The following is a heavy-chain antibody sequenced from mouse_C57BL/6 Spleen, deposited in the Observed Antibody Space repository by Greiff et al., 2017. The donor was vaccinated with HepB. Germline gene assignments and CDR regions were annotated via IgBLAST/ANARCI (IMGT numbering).Heavy chain of an antibody. D-gene: IGHD5-1-1*01. CDR2: INPNNGGT. CDR3: ARGIPGDY. Sequence: VQLQQSGPELVKPGASVKISCKASGYTFTDYYMNWVKQSHGKSLEWIGDINPNNGGTSYNQKFKGKATLTVDKSSSTAYMELRSLTSEDSAVYYCARGIPGDYWGQGTTLTVSS. J-gene: IGHJ2*01. CDR1: GYTFTDYY. V-gene: IGHV1-26*01.